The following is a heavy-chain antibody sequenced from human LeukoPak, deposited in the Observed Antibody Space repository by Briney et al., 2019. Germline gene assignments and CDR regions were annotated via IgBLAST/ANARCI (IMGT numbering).Heavy chain of an antibody. V-gene: IGHV4-61*02. CDR1: GGSISSGSYY. Sequence: SETLSLTCTVSGGSISSGSYYWSWIRQPAGKGLEWIGRIYTSGSTDYNPSLKSRVTISVDTSKNQFSLKLSSVTAADTAVYYCARVGYYDFWSPAYYYYYTDVWGKGTTVTVSS. D-gene: IGHD3-3*01. CDR3: ARVGYYDFWSPAYYYYYTDV. J-gene: IGHJ6*03. CDR2: IYTSGST.